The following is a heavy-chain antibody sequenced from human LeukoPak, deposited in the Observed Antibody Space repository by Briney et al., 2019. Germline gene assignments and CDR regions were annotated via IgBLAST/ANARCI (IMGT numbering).Heavy chain of an antibody. CDR3: ARDPTYYYGSGSYYDY. V-gene: IGHV3-11*04. J-gene: IGHJ4*02. CDR1: GFTFSDYY. D-gene: IGHD3-10*01. CDR2: IGSSGRTI. Sequence: GGSLRLSCAASGFTFSDYYMSWIRQAPGKWLEWVSYIGSSGRTIYYADSVKGRFTISRDNAKNSLYLQMNSLRAEDTAVYYCARDPTYYYGSGSYYDYWGQGTLVTVSS.